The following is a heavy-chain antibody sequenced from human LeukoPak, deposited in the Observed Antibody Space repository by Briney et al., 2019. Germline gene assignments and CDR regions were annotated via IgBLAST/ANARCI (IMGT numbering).Heavy chain of an antibody. CDR3: ARLNDYGDFF. CDR2: INPNSGGT. V-gene: IGHV1-2*02. CDR1: GYTFTGHY. D-gene: IGHD4-17*01. Sequence: ASVKVSCKASGYTFTGHYMHWVRQAPGQGLEWMGWINPNSGGTNYAQKFQGRVTMTRDTSISTAYMELSRLRSDDTAVYYCARLNDYGDFFWGQGTLVTVSS. J-gene: IGHJ4*02.